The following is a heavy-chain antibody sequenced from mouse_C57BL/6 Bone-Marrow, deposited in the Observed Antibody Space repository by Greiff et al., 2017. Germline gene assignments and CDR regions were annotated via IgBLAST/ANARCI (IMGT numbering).Heavy chain of an antibody. V-gene: IGHV1-50*01. CDR1: GYTFTSYW. Sequence: VQLQQPGAELVKPGASVKLSCKASGYTFTSYWMQWVKQRPGQGLEWIGEIDPSDSYTNYNQKFKGKATLTVDTSSSTAYMQLSSLTSEDSAVYYCARGAGYYRAWFAYWGQGTLVTVSA. CDR3: ARGAGYYRAWFAY. CDR2: IDPSDSYT. J-gene: IGHJ3*01. D-gene: IGHD2-3*01.